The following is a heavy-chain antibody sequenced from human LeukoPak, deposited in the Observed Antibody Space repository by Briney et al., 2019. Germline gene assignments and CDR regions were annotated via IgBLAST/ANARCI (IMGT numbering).Heavy chain of an antibody. Sequence: ASVKVSCKASGFTFSSYAISWVRQAPGQGLEWMGGIIPIFGTANYAQKFQGRVTITADKSTSTAYMELSSLRSEDTAVYYCARVASGDLTYFDYWGQGTLVTVSS. D-gene: IGHD3-10*01. CDR1: GFTFSSYA. V-gene: IGHV1-69*06. CDR2: IIPIFGTA. J-gene: IGHJ4*02. CDR3: ARVASGDLTYFDY.